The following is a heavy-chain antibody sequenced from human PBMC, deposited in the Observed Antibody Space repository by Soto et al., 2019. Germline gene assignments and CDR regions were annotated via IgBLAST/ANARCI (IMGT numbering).Heavy chain of an antibody. Sequence: GGSLRLSCAASGLTFSSYAMSWVRQAPGKGLEWVSAISGSGGSTYYADSVKGRFTISRDNSKNTLYLQMNSLRAEDTAVYYCAKDLITIFGVVPYYFDYWGQGTLVTVSS. J-gene: IGHJ4*02. CDR1: GLTFSSYA. CDR3: AKDLITIFGVVPYYFDY. CDR2: ISGSGGST. V-gene: IGHV3-23*01. D-gene: IGHD3-3*01.